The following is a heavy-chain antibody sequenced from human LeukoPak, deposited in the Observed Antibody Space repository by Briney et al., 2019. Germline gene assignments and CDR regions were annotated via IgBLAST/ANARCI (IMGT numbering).Heavy chain of an antibody. Sequence: PGRSLRLSCAASGLTFSSYGMHWVRQAPGKGLEWVAVIWYDGSNKYYADSVKGRFTISRDNSKNTLYLQMNSLRAEDTAVYYCASFITGTTSWGQGTLVTVSS. CDR2: IWYDGSNK. CDR1: GLTFSSYG. V-gene: IGHV3-33*01. CDR3: ASFITGTTS. J-gene: IGHJ5*02. D-gene: IGHD1-20*01.